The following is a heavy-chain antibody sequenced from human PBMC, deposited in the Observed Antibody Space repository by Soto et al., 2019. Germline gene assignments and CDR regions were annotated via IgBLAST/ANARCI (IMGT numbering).Heavy chain of an antibody. D-gene: IGHD3-22*01. CDR1: GFSVGSNY. CDR2: IYTGGGT. J-gene: IGHJ4*02. CDR3: AREQNYYYHTTGYYMGLFDH. V-gene: IGHV3-53*01. Sequence: GGSLRLSCAASGFSVGSNYMSWVRQAPGEGLEWVSLIYTGGGTFFADSVRGRFTISRDKTKNILYLQMNSLRAEDTAVYYCAREQNYYYHTTGYYMGLFDHWGQGTLVTVSS.